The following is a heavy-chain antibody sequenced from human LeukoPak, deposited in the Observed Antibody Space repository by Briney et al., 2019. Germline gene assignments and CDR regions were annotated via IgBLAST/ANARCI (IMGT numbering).Heavy chain of an antibody. CDR3: ARDFAWYYDSSGYYRAFDI. CDR1: GGSISSGSYY. CDR2: IYTSGST. V-gene: IGHV4-61*02. Sequence: SETLSLTCTVSGGSISSGSYYWSWIRQPAGKGLEWIGRIYTSGSTNYNPSLKSRVTISVDTSKNQFSLKLSSVTAADTAVYYCARDFAWYYDSSGYYRAFDIWGQGTMVTVSS. J-gene: IGHJ3*02. D-gene: IGHD3-22*01.